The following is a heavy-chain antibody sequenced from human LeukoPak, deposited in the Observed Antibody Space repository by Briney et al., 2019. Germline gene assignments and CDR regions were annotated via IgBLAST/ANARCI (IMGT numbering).Heavy chain of an antibody. J-gene: IGHJ6*03. CDR2: IYYNGST. CDR1: GGSISGYY. D-gene: IGHD2-2*01. CDR3: ARGDCSSTICYSPMDV. Sequence: SETLSLTCSVSGGSISGYYWSWIRQSPGKGLEWIGYIYYNGSTNYNPSLNSRVTISVDTSKNQFSLKVNSVTAADTAVYYCARGDCSSTICYSPMDVWGKGTTVTVSS. V-gene: IGHV4-59*08.